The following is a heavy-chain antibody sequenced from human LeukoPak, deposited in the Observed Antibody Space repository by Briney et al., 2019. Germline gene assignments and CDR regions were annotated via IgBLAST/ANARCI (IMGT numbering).Heavy chain of an antibody. CDR3: ARDLPGEGTTGTTYYFDY. V-gene: IGHV1-2*02. J-gene: IGHJ4*02. CDR1: GYTFTSYG. CDR2: INPNSGGT. D-gene: IGHD1-1*01. Sequence: GASVKVSCKASGYTFTSYGISWVRQAPGQGLEWMGWINPNSGGTNYAQKFQGRVTMTRDTSISTAYMELSRLRSDDTAVYYCARDLPGEGTTGTTYYFDYWGQGTLVTVSS.